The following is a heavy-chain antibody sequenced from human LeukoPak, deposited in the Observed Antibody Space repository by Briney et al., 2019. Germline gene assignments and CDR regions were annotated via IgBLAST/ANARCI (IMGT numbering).Heavy chain of an antibody. D-gene: IGHD6-19*01. CDR1: GFIFSNYW. J-gene: IGHJ5*02. CDR3: ATAGKYRFDN. Sequence: GGSLRLSCAASGFIFSNYWMHWVRQAPGEELVWVSRMNTDGSIINYADYVKGRFTISRDNAKNTLYLQMNSLTTEDTAVYYCATAGKYRFDNWGQGILVTVSS. CDR2: MNTDGSII. V-gene: IGHV3-74*01.